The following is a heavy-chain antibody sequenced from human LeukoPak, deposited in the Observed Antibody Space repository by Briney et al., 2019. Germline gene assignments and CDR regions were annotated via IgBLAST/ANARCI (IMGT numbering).Heavy chain of an antibody. CDR2: MNPNSGNT. Sequence: ASVKVSCKASGYTFTSYDINWVRQATGQGLEWMGWMNPNSGNTGYAQKFQGHVTTSVDKFISTAYLEWSSLKASDTAMYYCATTTDSSGWYRGFDPWGQGTLVTVSS. CDR3: ATTTDSSGWYRGFDP. D-gene: IGHD6-19*01. CDR1: GYTFTSYD. J-gene: IGHJ5*02. V-gene: IGHV1-8*01.